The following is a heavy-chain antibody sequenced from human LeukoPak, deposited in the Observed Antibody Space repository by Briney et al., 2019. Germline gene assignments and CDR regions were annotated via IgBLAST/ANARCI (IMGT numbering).Heavy chain of an antibody. CDR3: AREEYTYGHGGFDF. V-gene: IGHV3-7*01. Sequence: GGSLRLSCAASGFTFSNYWMSWVRQAPGKGLEWVANINQDGSEQYYVDSVKGRFTISRDNPESSLYLQLNSLSAEDTAVYYCAREEYTYGHGGFDFWGRGSLVTVSS. CDR2: INQDGSEQ. D-gene: IGHD5-18*01. CDR1: GFTFSNYW. J-gene: IGHJ4*02.